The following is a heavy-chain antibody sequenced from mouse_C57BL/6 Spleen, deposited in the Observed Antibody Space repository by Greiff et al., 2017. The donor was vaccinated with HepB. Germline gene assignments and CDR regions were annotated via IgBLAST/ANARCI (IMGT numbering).Heavy chain of an antibody. CDR1: GFTFSSYA. D-gene: IGHD2-14*01. CDR2: ISSGGDYI. Sequence: EVQGVESGEGLVKPGGSLKLSCAASGFTFSSYAMSWVRQTPEKRLEWVAYISSGGDYIYYADTVKGRFTISRDNARNTLYLQMSSLKSEDTAMYYCTRVGIPDYFDYWGQGTTLTVSS. J-gene: IGHJ2*01. V-gene: IGHV5-9-1*02. CDR3: TRVGIPDYFDY.